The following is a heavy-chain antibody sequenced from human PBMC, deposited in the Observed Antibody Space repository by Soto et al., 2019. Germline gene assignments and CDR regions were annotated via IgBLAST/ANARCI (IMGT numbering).Heavy chain of an antibody. Sequence: QVHLVESGGTVVQPGRSLRLSCAASGFTFSNYAMHWVRQAPGKGLEWVAFISYDGRQTHYQDSVKGRFTISRDNSKNTLTLQMICLRAEDTAIYYCATDRADSSRTSDAFDFWGQGTMVTVSS. CDR3: ATDRADSSRTSDAFDF. D-gene: IGHD2-21*02. CDR2: ISYDGRQT. CDR1: GFTFSNYA. V-gene: IGHV3-30*04. J-gene: IGHJ3*01.